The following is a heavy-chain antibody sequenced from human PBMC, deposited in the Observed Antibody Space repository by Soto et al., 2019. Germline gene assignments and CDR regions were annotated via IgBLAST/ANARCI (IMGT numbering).Heavy chain of an antibody. J-gene: IGHJ6*04. V-gene: IGHV3-23*01. D-gene: IGHD2-2*01. Sequence: PGGSLRLSCAASGFTFSSYAMSWVRQAPGKGLEWVSAISGSGGSTYYADSVKGRFTISRDNSKNTLYLQMNSLRAEDTAVYYCAKSQLPPPDYHYGMDVWGKGTTVTVSS. CDR3: AKSQLPPPDYHYGMDV. CDR1: GFTFSSYA. CDR2: ISGSGGST.